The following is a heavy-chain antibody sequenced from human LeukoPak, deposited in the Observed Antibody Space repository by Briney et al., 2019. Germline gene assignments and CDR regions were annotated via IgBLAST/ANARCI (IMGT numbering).Heavy chain of an antibody. V-gene: IGHV3-30-3*01. Sequence: GGSLRLSCAASGFTFSSYAMHWVRQAPGKGLEWVAVVSYDGSNKYYTASVKGRFTISRDNSKNTLYLQMNSLRAEDTAVYYCARDVGRFMITSPSHWGQGTLVTVSS. CDR3: ARDVGRFMITSPSH. CDR2: VSYDGSNK. CDR1: GFTFSSYA. D-gene: IGHD3-16*01. J-gene: IGHJ4*02.